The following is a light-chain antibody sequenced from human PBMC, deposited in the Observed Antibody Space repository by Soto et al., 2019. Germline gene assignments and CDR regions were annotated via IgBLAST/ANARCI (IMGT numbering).Light chain of an antibody. CDR2: SDD. CDR1: SSNIGSNA. CDR3: AAWGDSLNTWV. J-gene: IGLJ3*02. Sequence: QSVLTQPPSASGTPGQRVTISCSGSSSNIGSNAVSWYQHFPGTAPKVLIYSDDQRPSGVPDRFSGSKSGTSASLAISGLRAEDEADYFCAAWGDSLNTWVFGGGNKLTV. V-gene: IGLV1-44*01.